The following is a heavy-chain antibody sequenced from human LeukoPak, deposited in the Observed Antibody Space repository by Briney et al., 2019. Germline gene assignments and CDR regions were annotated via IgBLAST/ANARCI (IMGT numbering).Heavy chain of an antibody. CDR1: GFTFSNYW. Sequence: GGSLRLSCAASGFTFSNYWMSWVRQAPGKGLEWVANIKRDGSEKYYVDSVKGRFTVSRDNAKNSLYLQMNTLRAEDTAVYYCARDSSYYYDSSGHIWGQGTMVTVSS. V-gene: IGHV3-7*05. J-gene: IGHJ3*02. CDR2: IKRDGSEK. CDR3: ARDSSYYYDSSGHI. D-gene: IGHD3-22*01.